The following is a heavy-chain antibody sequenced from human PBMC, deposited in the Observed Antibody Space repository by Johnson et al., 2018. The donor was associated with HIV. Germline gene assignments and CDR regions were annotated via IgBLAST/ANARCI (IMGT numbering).Heavy chain of an antibody. J-gene: IGHJ3*02. CDR2: IKQDASEK. V-gene: IGHV3-7*01. CDR3: AGEGVTLRWWRHVFDI. CDR1: GFTVTTKY. D-gene: IGHD2-15*01. Sequence: VQLVESGGCLVQPGGSLRLSCAASGFTVTTKYMSWVRQAPGKGLEWVANIKQDASEKYSVDSVKGRFTISRDNAKSSLYLQMNSLRAEDRAVDYCAGEGVTLRWWRHVFDIWGQGTMVTVSS.